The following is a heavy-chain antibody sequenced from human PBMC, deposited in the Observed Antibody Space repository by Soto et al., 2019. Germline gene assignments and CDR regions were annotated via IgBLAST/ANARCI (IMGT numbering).Heavy chain of an antibody. V-gene: IGHV4-30-4*01. CDR1: SGSISSGDYY. Sequence: SETLSLTCTVSSGSISSGDYYWTWIRQPPGKGLEWIGYIYYSGIIYYNPSLKSRVTISVDTSKNQFSLRLSSVTAADTAVYSCARAPFGPNIYFDYWGQGTLVTVSS. CDR2: IYYSGII. D-gene: IGHD3-3*01. CDR3: ARAPFGPNIYFDY. J-gene: IGHJ4*02.